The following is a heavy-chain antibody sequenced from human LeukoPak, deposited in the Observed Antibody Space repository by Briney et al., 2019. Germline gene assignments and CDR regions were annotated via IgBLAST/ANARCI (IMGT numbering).Heavy chain of an antibody. Sequence: GGSLRLSCAASGFNFSTFALHWVRQAPGKGLEWVALISHNARFKYYADSVKGRFTVSRDTTKNMLHLQMDSLRTEETALYYCAREMRLPHNEILIDRRAFDIWGQGTMVTVSS. V-gene: IGHV3-30*04. CDR2: ISHNARFK. J-gene: IGHJ3*02. CDR1: GFNFSTFA. CDR3: AREMRLPHNEILIDRRAFDI. D-gene: IGHD3-9*01.